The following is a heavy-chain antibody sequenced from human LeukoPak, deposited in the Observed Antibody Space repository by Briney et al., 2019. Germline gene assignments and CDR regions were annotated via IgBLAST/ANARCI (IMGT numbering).Heavy chain of an antibody. V-gene: IGHV3-7*04. J-gene: IGHJ4*02. Sequence: GGSLRLSCAASGFTFSIYCMSWVRQAPGKGLEWVANIKQDGSEKYYVDSVKGRFTISRDNAKNSLYLQMNSLRAEDTAVYYCARVLHRRNYDSSVYYGYWGQGTLVTVSS. D-gene: IGHD3-22*01. CDR2: IKQDGSEK. CDR3: ARVLHRRNYDSSVYYGY. CDR1: GFTFSIYC.